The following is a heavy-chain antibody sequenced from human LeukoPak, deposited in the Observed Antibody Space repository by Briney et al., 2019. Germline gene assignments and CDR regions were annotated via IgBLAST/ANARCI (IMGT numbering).Heavy chain of an antibody. J-gene: IGHJ5*02. D-gene: IGHD3-3*01. CDR1: GGSISSGDYY. CDR2: IYYSGST. Sequence: SETLSLTCTVSGGSISSGDYYWSWIRQPPGKGLEWIGYIYYSGSTYYNPSVKSRITKTVDTSKNTFSLKLSSVTAADTAVYYCARGDFWSGYVPSWFDPWGQGTLVTVSS. CDR3: ARGDFWSGYVPSWFDP. V-gene: IGHV4-30-4*08.